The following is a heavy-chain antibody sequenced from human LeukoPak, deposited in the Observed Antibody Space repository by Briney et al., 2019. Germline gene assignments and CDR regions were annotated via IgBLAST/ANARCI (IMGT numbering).Heavy chain of an antibody. Sequence: GGSLTLSCAASRFTFGSYWMHWVRQAPGKGLVWVSRINTDGSGTSYADSVKGRFTISRDNAKNTLYLQMNSLRAEDTAVYYCARGNAHAFDIWGQGTMVTVSS. V-gene: IGHV3-74*01. J-gene: IGHJ3*02. CDR2: INTDGSGT. CDR1: RFTFGSYW. CDR3: ARGNAHAFDI. D-gene: IGHD1-1*01.